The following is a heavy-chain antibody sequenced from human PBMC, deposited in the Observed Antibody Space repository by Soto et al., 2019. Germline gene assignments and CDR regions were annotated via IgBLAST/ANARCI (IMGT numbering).Heavy chain of an antibody. D-gene: IGHD6-13*01. Sequence: ETLSLTCTVSGGSMNSYYWTWIRQPPGKGLEWIGYIYYSGSTNYNPSLKSRVTISADTSKNQFSLELTSVTAADTAVYYCARGGSSWRLYFDYWGQGTPVTVSS. CDR2: IYYSGST. J-gene: IGHJ4*02. CDR1: GGSMNSYY. V-gene: IGHV4-59*01. CDR3: ARGGSSWRLYFDY.